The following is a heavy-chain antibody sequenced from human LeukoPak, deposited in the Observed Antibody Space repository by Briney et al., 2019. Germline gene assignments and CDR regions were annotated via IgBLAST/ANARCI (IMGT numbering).Heavy chain of an antibody. CDR3: ARDGEDIVVVPAIDAFDI. CDR1: GFTLSSYS. Sequence: GGSLRLSCAASGFTLSSYSMKSVRQAPGKGLEWVSSISSRSYIYFADSVKGRFTISRDNAKNSLYLQMNSLRAEDAAAYYCARDGEDIVVVPAIDAFDIWGQGTMVTVSS. D-gene: IGHD2-2*01. CDR2: ISSRSYI. J-gene: IGHJ3*02. V-gene: IGHV3-21*01.